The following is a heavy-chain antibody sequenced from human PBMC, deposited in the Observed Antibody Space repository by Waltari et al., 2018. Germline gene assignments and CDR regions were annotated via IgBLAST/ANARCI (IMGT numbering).Heavy chain of an antibody. CDR1: GGTFSSYA. J-gene: IGHJ4*02. Sequence: QVQLVQSGAEVKKPGSSVKVSCKASGGTFSSYAISWVRQAPGQGRAWMGGIIPIFGKANYAQKCQGRVTITTDESTSTAYMELSSLRTEDTAVYYGARSGGFSELSCNYWGQGTLVTVSS. CDR3: ARSGGFSELSCNY. D-gene: IGHD3-10*01. V-gene: IGHV1-69*05. CDR2: IIPIFGKA.